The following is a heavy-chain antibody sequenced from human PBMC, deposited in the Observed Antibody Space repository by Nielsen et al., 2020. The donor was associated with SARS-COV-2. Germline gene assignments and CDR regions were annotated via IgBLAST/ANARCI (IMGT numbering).Heavy chain of an antibody. V-gene: IGHV3-21*01. CDR3: AREVEWELLFYYYYYMDV. CDR1: GFTFSSYS. Sequence: GESLKISCAASGFTFSSYSMNWVRQAPGKGLEWVSSISSSSSYIYYADSVKGRFTISRDNAKNSLYLQMNSLRAEDTAVYYCAREVEWELLFYYYYYMDVWGKGTTVTVSS. J-gene: IGHJ6*03. CDR2: ISSSSSYI. D-gene: IGHD1-26*01.